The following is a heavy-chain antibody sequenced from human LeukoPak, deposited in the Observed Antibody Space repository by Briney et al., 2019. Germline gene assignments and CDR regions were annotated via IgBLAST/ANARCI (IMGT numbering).Heavy chain of an antibody. J-gene: IGHJ4*02. V-gene: IGHV3-23*01. D-gene: IGHD1-1*01. CDR3: ARDLAVQYYFDY. CDR1: GFTLSSYA. Sequence: GGSVRLSCAASGFTLSSYAMSWVRQAPGKGLEWVSAISVSGNTYHADSVKGRFTISRDNAKNSLYLQMNSLRAEDTAVYYCARDLAVQYYFDYWGQGTLVTVSS. CDR2: ISVSGNT.